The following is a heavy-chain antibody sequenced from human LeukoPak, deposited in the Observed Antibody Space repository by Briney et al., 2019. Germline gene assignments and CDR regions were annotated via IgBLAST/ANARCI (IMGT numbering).Heavy chain of an antibody. CDR3: ARDPPGEDYYYYMDV. Sequence: GGSLRLSCAASGFTFSSYAMHWVRQAPGKGLEWVAVISYDGSNKYYADSVKGRFTISRDNSKNTLYLQMNSLRAEDTAVYYCARDPPGEDYYYYMDVWGKGTTVTVSS. J-gene: IGHJ6*03. CDR1: GFTFSSYA. V-gene: IGHV3-30*01. CDR2: ISYDGSNK.